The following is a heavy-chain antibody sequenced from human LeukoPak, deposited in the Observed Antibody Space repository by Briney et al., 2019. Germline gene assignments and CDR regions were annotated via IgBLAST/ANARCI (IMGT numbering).Heavy chain of an antibody. V-gene: IGHV4-4*07. CDR1: GGSISSYY. Sequence: SETLSLTCTVSGGSISSYYWSWIRQPAGKGLEWIGRIYTSGSTNYNPSLKSRVTMSVDTSKNQFSLKLSSVTAADTAVYYCARDQSDTAMATLDYWGQGTLVTVSS. D-gene: IGHD5-18*01. J-gene: IGHJ4*02. CDR2: IYTSGST. CDR3: ARDQSDTAMATLDY.